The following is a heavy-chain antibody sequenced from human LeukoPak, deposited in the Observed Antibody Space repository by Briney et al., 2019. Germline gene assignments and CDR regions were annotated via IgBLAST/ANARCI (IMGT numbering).Heavy chain of an antibody. V-gene: IGHV4-38-2*02. CDR3: ARGPRIAVLGPRIRRAEYFQH. CDR2: IKHSGST. Sequence: SETLSLTCTVSGYSISSGYYWTWIRQPPGKGLERIGEIKHSGSTHYNPSLKSRVLISVDTSKNQFSLKLSSVTAADTAVYFCARGPRIAVLGPRIRRAEYFQHWGQGTLVTVSS. D-gene: IGHD6-19*01. J-gene: IGHJ1*01. CDR1: GYSISSGYY.